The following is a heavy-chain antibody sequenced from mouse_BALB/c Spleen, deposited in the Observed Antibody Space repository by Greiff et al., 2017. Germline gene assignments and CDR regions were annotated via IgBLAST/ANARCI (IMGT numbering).Heavy chain of an antibody. D-gene: IGHD2-1*01. CDR3: ARGGNYYFDY. CDR1: GFTFSSFG. V-gene: IGHV5-17*02. J-gene: IGHJ2*01. CDR2: ISSGSSTI. Sequence: EVQGVESGGGLVQPGGSRKLSCAASGFTFSSFGMHWVRQAPEKGLEWVAYISSGSSTIYYADTVKGRFTISRDNPKNTLFLQMTSLRSEDTAMYYCARGGNYYFDYWGQGTTLTVSS.